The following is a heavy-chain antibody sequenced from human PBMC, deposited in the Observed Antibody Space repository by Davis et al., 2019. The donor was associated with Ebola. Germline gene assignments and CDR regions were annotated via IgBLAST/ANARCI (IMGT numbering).Heavy chain of an antibody. CDR2: TYYNSKWYI. J-gene: IGHJ3*02. V-gene: IGHV6-1*01. D-gene: IGHD3-3*01. CDR3: ARGFLRDGFDI. Sequence: HSQTLSLTCVISGDSVSGSSGAWNWIRQSPSRGLEWLGRTYYNSKWYIDYAMSVKSRITINPDTSKNQFSLQLNSVTPEDTAVYYCARGFLRDGFDIWGQGTMIIVSS. CDR1: GDSVSGSSGA.